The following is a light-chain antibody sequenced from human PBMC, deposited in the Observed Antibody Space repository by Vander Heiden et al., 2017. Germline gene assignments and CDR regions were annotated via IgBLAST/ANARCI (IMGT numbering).Light chain of an antibody. V-gene: IGLV6-57*01. CDR1: SGSIASNY. Sequence: NFMLTQPHSVSESPGKTVTISCTSSSGSIASNYVQWYQQRPGSSPTTLIYENDQRASGVPDRFSGSNYSSSNSASLTISGLKTEDESDYYCQSYDPNSHVFGTGTKVTVL. CDR3: QSYDPNSHV. J-gene: IGLJ1*01. CDR2: END.